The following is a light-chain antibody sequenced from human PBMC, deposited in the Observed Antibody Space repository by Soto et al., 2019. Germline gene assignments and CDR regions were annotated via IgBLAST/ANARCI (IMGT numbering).Light chain of an antibody. CDR1: VSDIGAYNF. Sequence: QSVLAQPPSASGSPGQSFTISCTGSVSDIGAYNFVSWYQQHPGKAPKLMIFGVTERPSGVPDRFSGSKSGNTASLTVSGLQADDEAVYYCYSYAGRNIWVFGGGTQLTVL. J-gene: IGLJ3*02. CDR2: GVT. CDR3: YSYAGRNIWV. V-gene: IGLV2-8*01.